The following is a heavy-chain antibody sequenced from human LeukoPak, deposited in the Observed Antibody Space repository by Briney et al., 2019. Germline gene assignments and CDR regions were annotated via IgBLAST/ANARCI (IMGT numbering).Heavy chain of an antibody. D-gene: IGHD6-19*01. Sequence: GSLRLSCAASEFPFSSYWMSWVRQAPGKGLEWVANIKQDGSEKYYVDSVKGRFTISRDHAKNSLYLQMNSLRAEDTAVYYCARGVGIAVAQYYFDYWGQGTLVTVSS. V-gene: IGHV3-7*01. CDR2: IKQDGSEK. CDR3: ARGVGIAVAQYYFDY. J-gene: IGHJ4*02. CDR1: EFPFSSYW.